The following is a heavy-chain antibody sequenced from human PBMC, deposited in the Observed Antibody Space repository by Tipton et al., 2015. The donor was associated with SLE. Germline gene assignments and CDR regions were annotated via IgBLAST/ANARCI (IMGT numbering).Heavy chain of an antibody. V-gene: IGHV4-39*07. J-gene: IGHJ6*02. CDR3: AKTEGQWLPGIYGMDV. CDR1: GDSISSSSYY. D-gene: IGHD6-19*01. CDR2: IHHSGST. Sequence: TLSLTCIVSGDSISSSSYYWGWIRQPPGKGLEWVGEIHHSGSTNSNPSLKSRVTISVDKSKNQFSLRLSSVTAADTAVYYCAKTEGQWLPGIYGMDVWGQGTMVAVSS.